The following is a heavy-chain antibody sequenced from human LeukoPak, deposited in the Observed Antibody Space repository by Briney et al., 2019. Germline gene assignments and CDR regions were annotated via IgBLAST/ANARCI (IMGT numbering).Heavy chain of an antibody. CDR1: GGTFSSYA. Sequence: SVKVSCKASGGTFSSYAISWVRQAPGQGLEWMGGIIPIFGTANYAQKFQGRVTITTDESTSTAYMELSSLRSEDTAVYYRARGKSSGWYEDWFDPWGQGTLVTVSS. J-gene: IGHJ5*02. V-gene: IGHV1-69*05. CDR3: ARGKSSGWYEDWFDP. CDR2: IIPIFGTA. D-gene: IGHD6-19*01.